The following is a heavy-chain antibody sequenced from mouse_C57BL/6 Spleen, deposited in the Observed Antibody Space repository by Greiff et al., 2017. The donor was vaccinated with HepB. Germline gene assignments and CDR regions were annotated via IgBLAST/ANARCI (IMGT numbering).Heavy chain of an antibody. V-gene: IGHV3-6*01. Sequence: EVQRVESGPGLVKPSQSLSLTCSVTGYSITSGYYWNWIRQFPGNKLEWMGYISYDGSNNYNPSLKNRISITRDTSKNQFFLKLNSVTTEDTATYYCARDATVVGDWYFDVWGTGTTVTVSS. D-gene: IGHD1-1*01. J-gene: IGHJ1*03. CDR3: ARDATVVGDWYFDV. CDR2: ISYDGSN. CDR1: GYSITSGYY.